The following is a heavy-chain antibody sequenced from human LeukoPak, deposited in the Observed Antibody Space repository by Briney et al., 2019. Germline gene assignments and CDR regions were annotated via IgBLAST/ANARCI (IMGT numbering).Heavy chain of an antibody. CDR1: GFTFGDYA. CDR2: IRSKPYGGTT. V-gene: IGHV3-49*04. Sequence: GGSLRLSCTTSGFTFGDYAMSWVRQAPGKGLEWVGFIRSKPYGGTTEYAPSVKGRFTISRDDSKHIAYLQMNSLKTEDTAVYYCTRDIDADYVDYWGQGDLVTVSS. CDR3: TRDIDADYVDY. D-gene: IGHD2-15*01. J-gene: IGHJ4*02.